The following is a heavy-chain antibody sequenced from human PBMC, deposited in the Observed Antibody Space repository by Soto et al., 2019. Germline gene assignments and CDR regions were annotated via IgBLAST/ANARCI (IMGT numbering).Heavy chain of an antibody. J-gene: IGHJ5*02. D-gene: IGHD2-15*01. V-gene: IGHV4-39*01. CDR1: GCSISSSIYY. CDR3: ARRRAGGSYQNWFDP. CDR2: IYYSGST. Sequence: SETLSLTCPVSGCSISSSIYYWGWIRQPPGKGLEWIGSIYYSGSTYYNPSLKSRVTISVDTSKNQFSLKLSSVTAADTAVYYCARRRAGGSYQNWFDPWGQGTLVTVSS.